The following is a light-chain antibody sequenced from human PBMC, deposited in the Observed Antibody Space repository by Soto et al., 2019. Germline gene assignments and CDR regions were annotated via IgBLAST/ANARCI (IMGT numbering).Light chain of an antibody. CDR1: QGISPY. Sequence: IVLTQCPSSQALSPGARCTLSCGARQGISPYLSWYQQKPGQAPRPIIYDTFNRVSGVPDRITGSGSWTVFTPTVSNVAPDESAIYYCQQRRTWPLTFGRENK. V-gene: IGKV3-11*01. CDR3: QQRRTWPLT. CDR2: DTF. J-gene: IGKJ4*01.